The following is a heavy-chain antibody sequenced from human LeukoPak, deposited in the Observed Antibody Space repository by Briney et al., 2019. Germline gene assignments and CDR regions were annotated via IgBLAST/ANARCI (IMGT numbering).Heavy chain of an antibody. J-gene: IGHJ4*02. V-gene: IGHV3-30*03. Sequence: QTGGSLRLSCAASGFTFSSYGMHWVRQAPGKGLEWVAVISYDGSNKYYADSVKGRFTISRDNAKNSLYLQMNSLRAEDTAVYYCARDKGDYDTSGSLFVFGGQGTLVTVSS. CDR1: GFTFSSYG. D-gene: IGHD3-22*01. CDR2: ISYDGSNK. CDR3: ARDKGDYDTSGSLFVF.